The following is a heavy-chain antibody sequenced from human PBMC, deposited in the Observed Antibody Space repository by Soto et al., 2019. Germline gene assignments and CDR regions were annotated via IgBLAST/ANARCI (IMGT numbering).Heavy chain of an antibody. J-gene: IGHJ6*02. V-gene: IGHV3-53*01. D-gene: IGHD6-6*01. CDR3: AREQSSSSFGYYYYGMDV. Sequence: GGSLRLSCAASWFTVSSNYMSWVRQAPGKGLEWVSVIYSGGSTYYADSVKGRFTISRDNSKNTLYLQMNSLRAEDTAVYYCAREQSSSSFGYYYYGMDVWGQGTTVTVSS. CDR1: WFTVSSNY. CDR2: IYSGGST.